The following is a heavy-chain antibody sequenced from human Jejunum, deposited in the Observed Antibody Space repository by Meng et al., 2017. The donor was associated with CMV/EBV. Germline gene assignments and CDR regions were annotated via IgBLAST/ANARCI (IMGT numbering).Heavy chain of an antibody. Sequence: SGFFFRADALNWVRQAPGKGLEWVSGISGDAAAVYYADSVKGRFVISRDNSKNILYLQMHSLRAEDTAVYYCAKGYQAAVSTVTGDLWGQGALVTVSS. CDR2: ISGDAAAV. CDR3: AKGYQAAVSTVTGDL. V-gene: IGHV3-23*01. J-gene: IGHJ4*02. D-gene: IGHD2-2*01. CDR1: GFFFRADA.